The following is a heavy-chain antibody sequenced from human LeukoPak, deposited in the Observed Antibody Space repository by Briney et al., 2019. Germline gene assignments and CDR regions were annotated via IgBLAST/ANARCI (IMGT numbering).Heavy chain of an antibody. CDR2: ISYDSNYR. Sequence: PGGSLRLSCAASGFTFSHYPMHWVRQAPGKGLEWLAVISYDSNYRYYADPVKGRFTISRGNSNNTLYLQIDSLRPEDTAMYFCARDRRYYFDYWGQGTLVTVSS. V-gene: IGHV3-30*01. CDR1: GFTFSHYP. J-gene: IGHJ4*02. CDR3: ARDRRYYFDY.